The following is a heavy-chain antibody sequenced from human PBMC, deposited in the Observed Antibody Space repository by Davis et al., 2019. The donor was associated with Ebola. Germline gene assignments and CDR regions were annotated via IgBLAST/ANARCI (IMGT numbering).Heavy chain of an antibody. CDR3: AKDGEMAANRGWFDP. CDR2: VSYDGSNQ. V-gene: IGHV3-30*18. D-gene: IGHD5-24*01. Sequence: GESLKISCAASGFTFSSYAIHWVRQAPGKRLEWVAVVSYDGSNQHYADSVKGRFTISRDDSKNTVYLQMNSLRAEDTAVYYCAKDGEMAANRGWFDPWGQGTLVTVSS. CDR1: GFTFSSYA. J-gene: IGHJ5*02.